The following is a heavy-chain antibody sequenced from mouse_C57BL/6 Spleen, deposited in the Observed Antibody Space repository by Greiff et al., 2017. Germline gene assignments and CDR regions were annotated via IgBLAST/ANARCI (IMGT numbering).Heavy chain of an antibody. CDR1: GYTFPSYG. V-gene: IGHV1-81*01. CDR3: AMSNLYAMDY. CDR2: FYPRSGNT. D-gene: IGHD2-5*01. J-gene: IGHJ4*01. Sequence: VQVVGSGPELPRPGASVRLSCKPSGYTFPSYGISWVKQGTGQGLEWIGEFYPRSGNTYYNEKFKGKATLTADKSSSTAYMELRSLTSEDSAVYFCAMSNLYAMDYWGQGTSVTVSS.